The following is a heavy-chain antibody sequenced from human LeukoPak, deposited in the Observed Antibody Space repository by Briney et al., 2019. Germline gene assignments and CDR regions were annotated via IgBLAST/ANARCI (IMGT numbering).Heavy chain of an antibody. Sequence: GGSLRLSCAASGFTFSSHWMSWVRQAPGKGLEWVANIKQDGSDKYYVDSVKGRFTISRDNVKNSLYLQMNSLRADDTAVYYCARFEYTSAWRPFDYWGQGTLVTVSS. D-gene: IGHD6-19*01. CDR1: GFTFSSHW. CDR2: IKQDGSDK. V-gene: IGHV3-7*04. J-gene: IGHJ4*02. CDR3: ARFEYTSAWRPFDY.